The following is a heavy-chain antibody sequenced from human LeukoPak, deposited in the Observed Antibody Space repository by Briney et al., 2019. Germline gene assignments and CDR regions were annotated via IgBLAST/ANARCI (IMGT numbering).Heavy chain of an antibody. J-gene: IGHJ4*02. Sequence: GGSLRHSCATSGFNFDRYTTHWVRQAPGKGLEWVSLAGWAGGTTFYSDSVRGRFTISRDSGRKSVYLQMNSLTTDDTAFYFCAKELDTMFFDYWGQGALVTVSS. CDR1: GFNFDRYT. CDR2: AGWAGGTT. V-gene: IGHV3-43*01. D-gene: IGHD3-10*02. CDR3: AKELDTMFFDY.